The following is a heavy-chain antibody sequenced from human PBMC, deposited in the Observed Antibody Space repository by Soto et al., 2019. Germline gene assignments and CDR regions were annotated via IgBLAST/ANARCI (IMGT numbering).Heavy chain of an antibody. D-gene: IGHD4-17*01. V-gene: IGHV6-1*01. J-gene: IGHJ3*02. CDR2: TYYRSKWDN. Sequence: QVQLQQSGPGLVKPSQTLSLTCAISGDSVSSNSAAWNWIRQSPSRGLEWLGRTYYRSKWDNDCAGSVKRRIPINPDTSKNQFSLQLNSVTPEDTAVYYCARYDYGDYDGDFDIWGQGTMVTVSS. CDR3: ARYDYGDYDGDFDI. CDR1: GDSVSSNSAA.